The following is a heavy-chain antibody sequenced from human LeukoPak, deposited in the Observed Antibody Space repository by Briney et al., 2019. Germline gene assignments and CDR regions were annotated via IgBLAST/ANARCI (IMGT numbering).Heavy chain of an antibody. Sequence: GGSLRLSCAASGFTFSDYYMSWIRQAPGKGLEWVSYISSSSYTNYADSVKGRFTISRDNAKNSLYLQMNSLRAEDTAVYYCARATYYYDSSGYRHFQHWGQGTLVTVSS. V-gene: IGHV3-11*06. J-gene: IGHJ1*01. D-gene: IGHD3-22*01. CDR3: ARATYYYDSSGYRHFQH. CDR1: GFTFSDYY. CDR2: ISSSSYT.